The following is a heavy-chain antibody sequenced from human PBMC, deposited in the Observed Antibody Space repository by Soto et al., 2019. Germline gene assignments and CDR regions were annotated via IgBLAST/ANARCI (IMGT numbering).Heavy chain of an antibody. Sequence: GGSLRLSCAASGFTFSNAWMSWVRQAPGKGLEWVGRIKSKTDGGTTDYAAPVKGRFTISRDDSKNTLYLQMNSLKTEDTAVYYCTAFDFWSGLPYYYYYGMDVWGQGTTVTV. V-gene: IGHV3-15*01. CDR1: GFTFSNAW. D-gene: IGHD3-3*01. CDR2: IKSKTDGGTT. J-gene: IGHJ6*02. CDR3: TAFDFWSGLPYYYYYGMDV.